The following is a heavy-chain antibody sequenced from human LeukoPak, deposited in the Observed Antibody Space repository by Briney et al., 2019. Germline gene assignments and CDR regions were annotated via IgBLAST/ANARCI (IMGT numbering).Heavy chain of an antibody. CDR3: TRPIYSSSSPLPDY. CDR2: IRSKANSYAT. D-gene: IGHD6-6*01. V-gene: IGHV3-73*01. Sequence: GGSLRLSCAASGFTFSGSAMHWVRQASGKGLEWVGRIRSKANSYATAYAASVKGRFTISRDDSKNTAYLQMNSLKTEDTAVYYCTRPIYSSSSPLPDYWGQGTLVTVSS. CDR1: GFTFSGSA. J-gene: IGHJ4*02.